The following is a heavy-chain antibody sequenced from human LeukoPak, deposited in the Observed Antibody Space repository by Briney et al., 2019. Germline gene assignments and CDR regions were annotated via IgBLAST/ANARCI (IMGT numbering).Heavy chain of an antibody. CDR1: GYSFTSYW. CDR3: AQTKDYSSSWYNAFDI. CDR2: IYPGDSDT. Sequence: GESLKISCKGSGYSFTSYWIGWVRQMPGKGLEWMGSIYPGDSDTRYSPSFQGQVTISADKSISTAYLQWSSLKASDTAMYYCAQTKDYSSSWYNAFDIWGQGTMVTVSS. J-gene: IGHJ3*02. D-gene: IGHD6-13*01. V-gene: IGHV5-51*01.